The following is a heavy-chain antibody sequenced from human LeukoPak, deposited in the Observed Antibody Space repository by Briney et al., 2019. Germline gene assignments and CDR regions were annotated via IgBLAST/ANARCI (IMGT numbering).Heavy chain of an antibody. CDR1: GDSVARNSAA. V-gene: IGHV6-1*01. Sequence: SQTLSLTCAISGDSVARNSAAWNWIRQSPSRGLEWLGRTYYRSEWYNEYAESVKGRISINPDTSKNQFSLQLNSVTPEDTAVYYCARRINSGSLRLDYWGQGTLVTVSS. D-gene: IGHD1-26*01. CDR3: ARRINSGSLRLDY. J-gene: IGHJ4*02. CDR2: TYYRSEWYN.